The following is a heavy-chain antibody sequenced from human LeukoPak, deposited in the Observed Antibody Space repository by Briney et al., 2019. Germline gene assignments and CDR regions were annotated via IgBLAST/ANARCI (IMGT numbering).Heavy chain of an antibody. CDR3: AKVGGGYYYGPLDY. D-gene: IGHD3-22*01. J-gene: IGHJ4*02. CDR1: GFTFDDYA. V-gene: IGHV3-9*01. Sequence: GGSLRLSCAASGFTFDDYAMHWVRQAPGKGPEWVSGISWNSGSIGYADSVKGRFTISRDNAKNSLYLQMNSLRAEDTALYYCAKVGGGYYYGPLDYWGQGTLVTVSS. CDR2: ISWNSGSI.